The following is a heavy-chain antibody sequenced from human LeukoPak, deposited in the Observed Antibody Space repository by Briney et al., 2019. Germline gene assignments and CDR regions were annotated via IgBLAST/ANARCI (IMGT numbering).Heavy chain of an antibody. CDR2: IGGSSGST. D-gene: IGHD2-2*01. CDR1: GFTFSSYA. J-gene: IGHJ2*01. CDR3: AKGLICSSTSCSSGRYFDL. V-gene: IGHV3-23*01. Sequence: GGSLRLSCAASGFTFSSYAMSWVRQAPGKGLEWVPVIGGSSGSTYYADSVKGRFTISRDNSKNTLYLQMNSLRAEDTAVYYCAKGLICSSTSCSSGRYFDLWGRGTLVTVSS.